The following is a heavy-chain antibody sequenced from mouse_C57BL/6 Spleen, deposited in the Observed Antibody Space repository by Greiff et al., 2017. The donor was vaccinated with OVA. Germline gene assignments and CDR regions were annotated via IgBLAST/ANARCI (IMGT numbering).Heavy chain of an antibody. CDR1: GYTFTSYW. D-gene: IGHD2-2*01. V-gene: IGHV1-64*01. CDR2: IHPNSGST. CDR3: ANLLWLDYYAMDY. Sequence: VQLQQSGAELVKPGASVKLSCKASGYTFTSYWMHWVKQRPGQGLEWIGMIHPNSGSTNYNEKFKSKATLTVDKSSSTAYMQLSSLTSEDSAVYYCANLLWLDYYAMDYWGQGTSVTVSS. J-gene: IGHJ4*01.